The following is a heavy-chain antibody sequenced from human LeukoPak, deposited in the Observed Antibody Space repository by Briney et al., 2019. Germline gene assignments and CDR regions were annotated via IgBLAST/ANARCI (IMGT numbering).Heavy chain of an antibody. CDR1: GYTFTNYY. Sequence: ASVKASCKASGYTFTNYYMHWVRQAPGQGLEWMGIINPSGGSTSYAQRFQGRVTMTRDTSTSTVYMDLSSLRSEDTAVYYCARAAAGLNNDAFDIWGQGTMVTVSS. J-gene: IGHJ3*02. D-gene: IGHD6-13*01. CDR3: ARAAAGLNNDAFDI. V-gene: IGHV1-46*01. CDR2: INPSGGST.